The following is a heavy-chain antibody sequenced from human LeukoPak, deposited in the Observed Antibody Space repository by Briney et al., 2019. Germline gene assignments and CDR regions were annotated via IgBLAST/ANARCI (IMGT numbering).Heavy chain of an antibody. V-gene: IGHV3-23*01. Sequence: GGSLRLSCAASGFTFSNSAMSWVRQAPGKGLEWVSTLSGSGITTYYADSVKGRFTISRDNSKNMVNLQMKSLRSEDSALCYCVRDRATRQAWAELDLWGQGTLVTVPS. CDR1: GFTFSNSA. D-gene: IGHD7-27*01. CDR3: VRDRATRQAWAELDL. J-gene: IGHJ5*02. CDR2: LSGSGITT.